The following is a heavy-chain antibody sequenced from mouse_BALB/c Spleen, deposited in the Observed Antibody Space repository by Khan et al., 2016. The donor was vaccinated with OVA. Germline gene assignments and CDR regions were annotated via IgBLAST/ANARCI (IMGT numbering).Heavy chain of an antibody. V-gene: IGHV2-6-1*01. D-gene: IGHD2-10*01. CDR1: GFSLTNYG. CDR2: IWSAGST. CDR3: ARQPYYHYYIMDY. Sequence: VELVESGPGLVAPSQSLSITCTISGFSLTNYGVHWVRQPPGKGLEWLVVIWSAGSTTYGSALISRLTISKDNSKCQVFLEMDSLQTDDTAMYYCARQPYYHYYIMDYWGQGTSVTVSS. J-gene: IGHJ4*01.